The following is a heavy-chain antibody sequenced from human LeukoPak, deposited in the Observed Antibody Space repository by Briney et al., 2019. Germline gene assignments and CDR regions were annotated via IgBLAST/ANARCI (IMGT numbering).Heavy chain of an antibody. CDR2: IIPIFGTA. CDR1: GGTFSSYA. D-gene: IGHD2-8*01. V-gene: IGHV1-69*13. J-gene: IGHJ6*02. Sequence: SVKASCKASGGTFSSYAISWVRQAPGQGLEWMGGIIPIFGTANYAQKFQGRVTITADESTSTAYMELSSLRSEDTAVYYCASQYCTNGVCYGMDVWGQGTTVTVSS. CDR3: ASQYCTNGVCYGMDV.